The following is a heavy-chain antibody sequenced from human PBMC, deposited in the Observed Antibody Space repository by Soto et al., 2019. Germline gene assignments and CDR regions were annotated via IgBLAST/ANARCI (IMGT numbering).Heavy chain of an antibody. D-gene: IGHD1-26*01. V-gene: IGHV3-21*06. CDR1: GFTFTRYS. CDR2: ISSTTNDI. J-gene: IGHJ4*02. Sequence: EVQLVESGGGLVKPGGSLRLSCAASGFTFTRYSMNWVRQAPGKGLEWVSSISSTTNDIYYGDSMKGRFTISRDNAKNSPYLEMHRLRAEDTAVYYCASESEELTSNFDCWGQGTLVTVSS. CDR3: ASESEELTSNFDC.